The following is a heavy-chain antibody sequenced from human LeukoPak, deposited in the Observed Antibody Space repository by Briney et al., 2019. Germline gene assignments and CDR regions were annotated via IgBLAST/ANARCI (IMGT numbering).Heavy chain of an antibody. D-gene: IGHD3-16*01. Sequence: KPGGSLRLSFGASGFTFSSYSRNWVRQAPGKGLEWVSSISSSSSYIYYADSVKGRLTIYRDNPKKPLDLQINIRRHEETAVYYCARAYDNLWGSYMDVWGKGTTVTVS. J-gene: IGHJ6*04. CDR3: ARAYDNLWGSYMDV. CDR2: ISSSSSYI. V-gene: IGHV3-21*01. CDR1: GFTFSSYS.